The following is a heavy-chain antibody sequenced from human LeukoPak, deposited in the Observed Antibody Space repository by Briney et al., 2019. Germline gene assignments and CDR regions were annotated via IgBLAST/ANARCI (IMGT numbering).Heavy chain of an antibody. Sequence: SVKVSCKASGGTFSSYAISWVRQAPGQGLEWMGGIIPIFGTANYAQKFQGRVTITADESTSTAYMELSSLRSEDTAVYYCARNSAYCGGDCYNGGFYYYYYMDVWGKGTTVTVSS. CDR1: GGTFSSYA. J-gene: IGHJ6*03. V-gene: IGHV1-69*13. CDR3: ARNSAYCGGDCYNGGFYYYYYMDV. D-gene: IGHD2-21*01. CDR2: IIPIFGTA.